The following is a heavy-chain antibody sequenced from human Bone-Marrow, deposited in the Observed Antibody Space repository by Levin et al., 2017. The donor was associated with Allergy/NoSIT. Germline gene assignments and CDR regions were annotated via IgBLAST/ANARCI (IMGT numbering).Heavy chain of an antibody. V-gene: IGHV2-5*02. D-gene: IGHD2-15*01. CDR1: GFSLSTSGVG. J-gene: IGHJ6*02. Sequence: VSGPTLVKPTQTLTLTCTFSGFSLSTSGVGVGWIRQPPGKALEWLALIYWDDDKRYSPSLKSRLTITKDTSKNQVVLTMTNMDPVDTATYYCAHTIRYCSGGSCYSGSYYYYGMDVWGQGTTVTVSS. CDR3: AHTIRYCSGGSCYSGSYYYYGMDV. CDR2: IYWDDDK.